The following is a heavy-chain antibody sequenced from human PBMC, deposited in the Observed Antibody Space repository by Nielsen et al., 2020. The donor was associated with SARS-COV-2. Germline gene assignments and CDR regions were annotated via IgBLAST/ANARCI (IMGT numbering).Heavy chain of an antibody. Sequence: SETLSLTCTVSGGSISSSSYYWGWIRQPPGKGLEWIGSIYYSGSTYYNPSLKSRVTISVDTSKNQFSLKLSSVTAADTAVYYCAREGRGSSWYVGHFDYWGQGTLVTVSS. V-gene: IGHV4-39*02. CDR1: GGSISSSSYY. J-gene: IGHJ4*02. D-gene: IGHD6-13*01. CDR3: AREGRGSSWYVGHFDY. CDR2: IYYSGST.